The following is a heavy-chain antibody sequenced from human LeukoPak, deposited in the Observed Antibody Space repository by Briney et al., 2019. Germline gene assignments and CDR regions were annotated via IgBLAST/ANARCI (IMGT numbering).Heavy chain of an antibody. J-gene: IGHJ4*02. Sequence: GESLKISCKGPKYSFSTYWIAWVRQMPGKGLEWMGIIYPGNSDVRYNPSFQDQVTISADKSISTAYLHWSSLQPSDTAIYYCARHLTQFSITSFLSYWGQGTLVTVSS. CDR3: ARHLTQFSITSFLSY. V-gene: IGHV5-51*01. CDR1: KYSFSTYW. CDR2: IYPGNSDV. D-gene: IGHD2/OR15-2a*01.